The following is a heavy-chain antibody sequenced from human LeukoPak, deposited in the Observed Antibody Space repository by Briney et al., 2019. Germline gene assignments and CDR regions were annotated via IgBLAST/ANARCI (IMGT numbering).Heavy chain of an antibody. D-gene: IGHD6-19*01. J-gene: IGHJ5*02. CDR2: IWYDGSNK. Sequence: GSLRLSCAASGFTFSSYGMHWVRQAPGKGLEWVAVIWYDGSNKYYADSVKGRFTISRDNSKNTLYLQMNSLRAEDTAVYYCAKDHSRWLAGPNWFDPWGQGTLVTVSS. CDR1: GFTFSSYG. CDR3: AKDHSRWLAGPNWFDP. V-gene: IGHV3-33*06.